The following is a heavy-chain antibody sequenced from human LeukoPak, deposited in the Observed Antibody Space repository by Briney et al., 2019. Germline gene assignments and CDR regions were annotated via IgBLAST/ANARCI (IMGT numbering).Heavy chain of an antibody. CDR1: GDSVSSNSAD. D-gene: IGHD1-1*01. CDR2: TYYRSKWYY. V-gene: IGHV6-1*01. J-gene: IGHJ4*02. CDR3: ARDAPGDDTIFDF. Sequence: SQTLSLTCAISGDSVSSNSADWNWIRQSPSRGLEWLRRTYYRSKWYYDYAVSVKSRITINPDTSKNQFSLQLNSVTPEDTAVYFCARDAPGDDTIFDFWGQGTLVTVSS.